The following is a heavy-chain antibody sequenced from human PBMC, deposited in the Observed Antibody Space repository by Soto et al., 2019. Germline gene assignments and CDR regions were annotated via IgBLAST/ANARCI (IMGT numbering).Heavy chain of an antibody. CDR1: GFIFDTYA. D-gene: IGHD2-8*01. CDR2: ISGSGGTT. J-gene: IGHJ4*02. V-gene: IGHV3-23*01. Sequence: EVHLLDSGGGLVQPGGSLTLSCVASGFIFDTYAMSWVRQAPGKGLEWVSAISGSGGTTYYANSVKGRLTISRDNSKNILYLQLNSLRVEDTAVYYCVKGRGRFKSGVQKTFDSWGQGTLVTVSS. CDR3: VKGRGRFKSGVQKTFDS.